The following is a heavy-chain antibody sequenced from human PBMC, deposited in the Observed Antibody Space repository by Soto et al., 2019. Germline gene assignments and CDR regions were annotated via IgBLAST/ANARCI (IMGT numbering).Heavy chain of an antibody. D-gene: IGHD3-22*01. CDR1: GNSISTTNW. Sequence: QVELQESGPGLVKPSGTLSLTCVVSGNSISTTNWWSWVRQSPGKGLEWIGEIYHSGSTNYNPSLRIRVTISVDKSMNQSSLKLSSVTAADTAVYYCARDVGYHYDGSPSGQFDFWGQGTLVTVSS. J-gene: IGHJ4*02. CDR3: ARDVGYHYDGSPSGQFDF. V-gene: IGHV4-4*02. CDR2: IYHSGST.